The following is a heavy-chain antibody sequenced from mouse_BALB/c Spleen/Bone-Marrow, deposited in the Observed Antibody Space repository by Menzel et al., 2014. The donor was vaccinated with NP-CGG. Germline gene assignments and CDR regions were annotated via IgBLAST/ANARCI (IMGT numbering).Heavy chain of an antibody. CDR1: GYTFSRYW. CDR3: ARNYGNYVWFAN. V-gene: IGHV1-9*01. CDR2: ILPGSGST. J-gene: IGHJ3*01. Sequence: VQGVESGAELMKPGASVKISCKATGYTFSRYWIEWVKQRPGHGLEWIGEILPGSGSTNYNEKFKGKATFTADTSSNTVYMQPSSLTSEDSAVYYCARNYGNYVWFANWGQGTLVTVSA. D-gene: IGHD2-1*01.